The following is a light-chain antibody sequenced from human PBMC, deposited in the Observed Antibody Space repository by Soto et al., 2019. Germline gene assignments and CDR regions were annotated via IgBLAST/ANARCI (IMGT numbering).Light chain of an antibody. CDR1: SSDVGGYNY. V-gene: IGLV2-11*01. J-gene: IGLJ3*02. CDR2: DVS. Sequence: QSALTQPRSVSGSPGQSVTISCTETSSDVGGYNYVSWYQQHPGKAPKVMIYDVSRRPSGVPDRFSGSKSGNTASLTISGLQAEDEADYYGCSYAVSNPVWVFGGGTTLTVL. CDR3: CSYAVSNPVWV.